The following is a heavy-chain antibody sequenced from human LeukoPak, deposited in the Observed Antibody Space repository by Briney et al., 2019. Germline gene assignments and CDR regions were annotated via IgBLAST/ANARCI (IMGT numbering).Heavy chain of an antibody. CDR2: IYYSRST. Sequence: PSETLSLTCTVSGGSISSSPYYWGWIRRPPGKGLEWIGSIYYSRSTYYNPSLKSRVTVSVDTSKNQFSLKLSSVTAADTAVYYCVRGSTLRHYQYWGQGTLVTVSS. D-gene: IGHD3-16*01. J-gene: IGHJ4*02. CDR3: VRGSTLRHYQY. CDR1: GGSISSSPYY. V-gene: IGHV4-39*01.